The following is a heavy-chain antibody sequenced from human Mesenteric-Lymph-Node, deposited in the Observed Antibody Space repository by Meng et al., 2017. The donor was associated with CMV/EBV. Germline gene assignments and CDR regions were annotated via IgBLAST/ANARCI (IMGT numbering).Heavy chain of an antibody. CDR2: FYTNGDT. D-gene: IGHD1-1*01. CDR3: ARGGRGYGTHWRHFDY. V-gene: IGHV3-66*02. Sequence: GESLKISRAVSGFTVSTSYWSWVRQAPGKGLEWVSVFYTNGDTYYADSVKGRFTITRDNSKNALYLQMNSMRPEDTAVYYCARGGRGYGTHWRHFDYWGRGTLVTVSS. J-gene: IGHJ4*02. CDR1: GFTVSTSY.